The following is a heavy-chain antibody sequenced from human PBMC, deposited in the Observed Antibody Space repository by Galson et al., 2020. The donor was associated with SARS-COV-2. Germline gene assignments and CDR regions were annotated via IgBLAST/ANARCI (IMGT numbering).Heavy chain of an antibody. CDR3: ARGPGGRGQNTYYYGSGSYYKYYYYYYGMDV. Sequence: SETLSLTCAVYGGSFSGYYWSWIRQPPGKGLEWIGEINHSGSTNYNPSLKSRVTISVDTSKNQFSLKLSSVTAADTAVYYCARGPGGRGQNTYYYGSGSYYKYYYYYYGMDVWGQGTTVTVSS. D-gene: IGHD3-10*01. J-gene: IGHJ6*02. V-gene: IGHV4-34*01. CDR1: GGSFSGYY. CDR2: INHSGST.